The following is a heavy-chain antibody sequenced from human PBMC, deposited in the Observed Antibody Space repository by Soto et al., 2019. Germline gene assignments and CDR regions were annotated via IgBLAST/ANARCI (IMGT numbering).Heavy chain of an antibody. CDR3: ARVATGGYYYYGMDV. CDR2: IWYDGSNK. CDR1: GFTFGSYG. Sequence: SLRLSCAASGFTFGSYGMHWVRQAPGKGLEWMAVIWYDGSNKYYADSVKGRFTISRDNSKNTLYLQMNSLRAEDTAVYYCARVATGGYYYYGMDVWGQGTTVTVSS. V-gene: IGHV3-33*01. D-gene: IGHD7-27*01. J-gene: IGHJ6*02.